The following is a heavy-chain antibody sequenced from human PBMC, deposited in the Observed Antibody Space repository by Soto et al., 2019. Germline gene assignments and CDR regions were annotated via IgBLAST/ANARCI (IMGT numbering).Heavy chain of an antibody. J-gene: IGHJ6*02. V-gene: IGHV3-21*01. D-gene: IGHD6-13*01. CDR2: ISSSSSYI. CDR1: GFTFSSYS. CDR3: ARDSFGYSSSWYLYTPYGMDV. Sequence: GGSLRLSCAASGFTFSSYSMNWVRQAPGKGLEWVSSISSSSSYIYYADSVKGRFTISRDNAKNSLYLQMNSLRAEDTAVYYCARDSFGYSSSWYLYTPYGMDVWGQGTTVTVSS.